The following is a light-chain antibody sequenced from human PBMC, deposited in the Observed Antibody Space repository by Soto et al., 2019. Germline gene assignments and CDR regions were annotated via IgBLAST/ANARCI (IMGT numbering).Light chain of an antibody. Sequence: DIQMTQSPSTLSASVGDRVAVTCRASQTISSWLAWYQQKPGKAPNLLIYKASSLQSGVPSWFSGSGSGTELTLTISSLQPDDFATYYCQQYNSYPFTFGQGTKLEIK. J-gene: IGKJ2*01. CDR1: QTISSW. V-gene: IGKV1-5*03. CDR3: QQYNSYPFT. CDR2: KAS.